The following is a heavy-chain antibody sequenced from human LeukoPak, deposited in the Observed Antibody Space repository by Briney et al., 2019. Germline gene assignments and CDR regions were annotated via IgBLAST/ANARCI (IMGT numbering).Heavy chain of an antibody. CDR3: AKGSGGSGSFYNRFDC. Sequence: GGSLRLSCAASGFTFDDYGMSWVRQAPGKGLEWVTGITWNGASTGFADSVKGRFTISRDNSKNTLSLQMNSLRTEDTAVFYCAKGSGGSGSFYNRFDCWGQGTLVTVSS. V-gene: IGHV3-20*04. J-gene: IGHJ4*02. CDR1: GFTFDDYG. CDR2: ITWNGAST. D-gene: IGHD3-10*01.